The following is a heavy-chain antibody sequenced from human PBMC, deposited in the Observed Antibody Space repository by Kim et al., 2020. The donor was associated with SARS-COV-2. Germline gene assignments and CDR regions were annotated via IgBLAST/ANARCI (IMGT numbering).Heavy chain of an antibody. V-gene: IGHV5-51*01. Sequence: RYRPSFQRQVTISADKSTTTAYLQWSSLKASDTAMYYCTRSAGPYDYYFDYWGQGTLVTVSS. CDR3: TRSAGPYDYYFDY. J-gene: IGHJ4*02. D-gene: IGHD3-16*01.